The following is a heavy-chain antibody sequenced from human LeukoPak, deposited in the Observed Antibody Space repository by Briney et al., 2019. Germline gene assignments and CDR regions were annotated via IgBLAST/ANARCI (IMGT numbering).Heavy chain of an antibody. CDR3: TSYSSTSFDP. D-gene: IGHD2-2*01. Sequence: PGRSLRLSCTASGFTFGDYAMYWVRQAPGKGLEWVGSIRSKAYGGTTQYAASVKGRFTISRDDSKSIAYLQMNSLKTEDTAVYYCTSYSSTSFDPWGQGTLVTVSS. V-gene: IGHV3-49*04. CDR1: GFTFGDYA. CDR2: IRSKAYGGTT. J-gene: IGHJ5*02.